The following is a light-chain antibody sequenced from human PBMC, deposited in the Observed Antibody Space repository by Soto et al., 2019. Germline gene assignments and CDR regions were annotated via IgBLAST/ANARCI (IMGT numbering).Light chain of an antibody. CDR3: QQYGSSPIT. V-gene: IGKV3-20*01. CDR1: QSVRSSY. CDR2: GAS. Sequence: EIVLTQSPGTLSLSPGERATLSCRASQSVRSSYLAWYQQKPGQAPRLLIYGASNRATGIPDRFSGSGSGTDFTLTISRLEPEDFAVFYCQQYGSSPITFGQGTRLEIK. J-gene: IGKJ5*01.